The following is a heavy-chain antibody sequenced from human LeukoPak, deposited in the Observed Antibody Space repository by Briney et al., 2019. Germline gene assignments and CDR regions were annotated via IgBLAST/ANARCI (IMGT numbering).Heavy chain of an antibody. CDR2: MNPNSGNT. V-gene: IGHV1-8*01. CDR3: ARGRTSRITIFGVVIAYYFDY. D-gene: IGHD3-3*01. Sequence: ASVKVSCKASGYTFTSYDINWVRQATGQGLEWMGWMNPNSGNTGYAQKFQGRVTMTRNTSISTAYMELSSLRSEDTAVYYRARGRTSRITIFGVVIAYYFDYWGQGTLVTVSS. CDR1: GYTFTSYD. J-gene: IGHJ4*02.